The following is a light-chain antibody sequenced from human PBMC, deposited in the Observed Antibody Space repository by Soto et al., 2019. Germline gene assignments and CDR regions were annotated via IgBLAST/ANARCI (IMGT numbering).Light chain of an antibody. CDR2: HAS. CDR1: QSVSSN. V-gene: IGKV3-15*01. J-gene: IGKJ4*01. Sequence: EILMTQSPATLSVSPGERATLSCRASQSVSSNLAWYQQKPGQAPRLLIYHASTMATGIPARFSGSGSGTEFTLTISSLQSEDFAVYYCQQYNKWPLTFGGGTKVEIK. CDR3: QQYNKWPLT.